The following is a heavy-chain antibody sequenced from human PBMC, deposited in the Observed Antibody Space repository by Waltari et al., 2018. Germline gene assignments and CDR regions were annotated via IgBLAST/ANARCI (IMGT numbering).Heavy chain of an antibody. CDR1: GFTFDDYA. Sequence: EVQLVESGGGLVQPGRSLRLSCAASGFTFDDYAMHWVRQAPGKGLEWVSGISWNSGSIGYADSVKGRFTISRDNAKNPLYLQMNSLRAEDTALYYCAKDKYSSGWYLFDYWGQGTLVTVSS. D-gene: IGHD6-19*01. CDR2: ISWNSGSI. CDR3: AKDKYSSGWYLFDY. J-gene: IGHJ4*02. V-gene: IGHV3-9*01.